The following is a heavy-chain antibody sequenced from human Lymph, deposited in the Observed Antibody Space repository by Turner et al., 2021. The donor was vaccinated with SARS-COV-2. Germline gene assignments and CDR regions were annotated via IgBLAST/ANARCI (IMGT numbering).Heavy chain of an antibody. V-gene: IGHV3-30-3*01. CDR1: GFTFSNYA. CDR2: ISYDGSNK. J-gene: IGHJ3*02. CDR3: ARDFPPQDGYNPAGGFDI. D-gene: IGHD5-12*01. Sequence: QVQLVESGGGVVQPGRSLRLSCAASGFTFSNYAIHWVRQAPGKGLEWVAVISYDGSNKFYADSVKGRFTISRDNSKNTLYLQMNSLGAEDTAVYYCARDFPPQDGYNPAGGFDIWGQGTMVSVSS.